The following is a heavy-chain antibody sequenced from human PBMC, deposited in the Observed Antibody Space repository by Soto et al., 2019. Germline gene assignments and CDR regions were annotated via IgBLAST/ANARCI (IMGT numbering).Heavy chain of an antibody. CDR3: ARSGYSFAWGY. D-gene: IGHD5-18*01. Sequence: EVQLVESGGGLIPPGGSLRLSCAASGFLVNSAYMTWVRQAPGKGLEWLSMINSDGSTLYAESVKGRFTISRDNSKNRLDLQMNGLRAEHTAMYYCARSGYSFAWGYWGQGTLVIVTS. J-gene: IGHJ4*02. V-gene: IGHV3-53*01. CDR1: GFLVNSAY. CDR2: INSDGST.